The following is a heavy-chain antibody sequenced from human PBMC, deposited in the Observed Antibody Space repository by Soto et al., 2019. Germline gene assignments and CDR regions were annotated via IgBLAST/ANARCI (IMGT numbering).Heavy chain of an antibody. CDR2: VHYSGNT. CDR1: GYSISSGYH. J-gene: IGHJ5*02. V-gene: IGHV4-38-2*02. D-gene: IGHD2-15*01. Sequence: SETLSLTCTVSGYSISSGYHWAWIRQPPGKGLEWLGSVHYSGNTYYNPSLKSRLTISVDKSKNQFSLNLSSVTAADTAAYYCARQDRVVAEGRWFDPWGQGTLVTVSS. CDR3: ARQDRVVAEGRWFDP.